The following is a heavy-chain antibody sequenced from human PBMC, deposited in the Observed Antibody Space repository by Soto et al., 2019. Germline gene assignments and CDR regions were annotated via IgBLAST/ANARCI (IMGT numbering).Heavy chain of an antibody. D-gene: IGHD3-3*01. J-gene: IGHJ5*02. CDR3: ASDLHYDFWSGYRGWFDP. CDR1: GDIVSSNSAA. V-gene: IGHV6-1*01. Sequence: SQTLSLTCAISGDIVSSNSAAWNWIRQSPSRGLEWLGRTYYRSKWYNDYAVSVKSRITINPDTSKNQFSLQLNSVTPEDTAVYYCASDLHYDFWSGYRGWFDPWGKGTLVTVSS. CDR2: TYYRSKWYN.